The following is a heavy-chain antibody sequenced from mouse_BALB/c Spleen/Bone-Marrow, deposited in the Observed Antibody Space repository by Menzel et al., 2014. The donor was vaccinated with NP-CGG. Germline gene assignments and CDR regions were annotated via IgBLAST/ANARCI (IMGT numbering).Heavy chain of an antibody. CDR3: AREANWSFDY. J-gene: IGHJ2*01. CDR1: GYTFTSYY. V-gene: IGHV1S56*01. Sequence: VKLVESGPELVKPGASVRISCKASGYTFTSYYIHWVKQRPGQGLEWIGWIYPGNVNTKYNEKFKGKATLTADKSSSTAYMQLSSLTSEDSAVYFCAREANWSFDYWGQGTTLTVSS. CDR2: IYPGNVNT. D-gene: IGHD4-1*01.